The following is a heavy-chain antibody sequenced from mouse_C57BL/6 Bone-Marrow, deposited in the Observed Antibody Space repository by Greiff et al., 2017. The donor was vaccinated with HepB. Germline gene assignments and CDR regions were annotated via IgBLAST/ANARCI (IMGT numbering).Heavy chain of an antibody. Sequence: QVQLQQSGPELVKPGASVKISCKASGYAFSSSWMNWVKQRPGKGLEWIGRIYPGDGDTNYNGKFKGKATLTADKSSSTAYMQLSSLTSEDSAVYFCATLTGTSYAMDYWGQGTSVTVSS. CDR1: GYAFSSSW. V-gene: IGHV1-82*01. D-gene: IGHD4-1*01. CDR2: IYPGDGDT. J-gene: IGHJ4*01. CDR3: ATLTGTSYAMDY.